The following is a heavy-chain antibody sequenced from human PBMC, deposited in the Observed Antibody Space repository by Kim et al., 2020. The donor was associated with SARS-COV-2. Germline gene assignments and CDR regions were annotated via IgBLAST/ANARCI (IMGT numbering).Heavy chain of an antibody. D-gene: IGHD3-16*02. Sequence: YADSVQGRFTISRNNSKDTLFLQRNSLRPDETAVYYWVRDLRFGELSLDYWGQGTLVTVSS. J-gene: IGHJ4*02. V-gene: IGHV3-64D*06. CDR3: VRDLRFGELSLDY.